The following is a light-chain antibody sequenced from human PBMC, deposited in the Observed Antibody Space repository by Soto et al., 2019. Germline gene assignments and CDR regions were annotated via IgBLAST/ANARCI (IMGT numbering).Light chain of an antibody. Sequence: EIVLTQSPGTLSLSPGGRATLSCRASQSVSKNYLAWYQQKPGQAPRXXIYGASNRATGIPDRFSGSGSGTECTRTISRLEPEDFAVYYCQQYDSSTRTFGQGTKVDIK. V-gene: IGKV3-20*01. CDR1: QSVSKNY. CDR2: GAS. J-gene: IGKJ1*01. CDR3: QQYDSSTRT.